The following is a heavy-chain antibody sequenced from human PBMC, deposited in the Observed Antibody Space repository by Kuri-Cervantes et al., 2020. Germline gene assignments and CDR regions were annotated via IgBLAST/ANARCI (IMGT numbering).Heavy chain of an antibody. J-gene: IGHJ4*02. Sequence: ASVKVSCKASGYTFTSYYMNWVRQAPGQGLEWMGIINPSGGSTSYAQKFQGRVTITRDTSTSTVYMELSSLRSEDTAVYYCAREGPITCRTKYKNHQLLVYWGQGTLVTVSS. V-gene: IGHV1-46*01. D-gene: IGHD1-14*01. CDR1: GYTFTSYY. CDR2: INPSGGST. CDR3: AREGPITCRTKYKNHQLLVY.